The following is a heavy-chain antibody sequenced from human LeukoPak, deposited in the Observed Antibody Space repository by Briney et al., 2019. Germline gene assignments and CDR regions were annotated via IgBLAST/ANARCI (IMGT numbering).Heavy chain of an antibody. CDR1: GFTFSTSG. CDR2: ITSATKTL. J-gene: IGHJ4*02. V-gene: IGHV3-48*02. Sequence: GGSLRLSCAASGFTFSTSGLGWVRQAPGKGLEWLSYITSATKTLYMNSVMGRFNIYRDNAENSLCLQMDSVTEEDSAVYSCVKITSVTGGDGWGQGTRLTVAS. CDR3: VKITSVTGGDG. D-gene: IGHD2-21*02.